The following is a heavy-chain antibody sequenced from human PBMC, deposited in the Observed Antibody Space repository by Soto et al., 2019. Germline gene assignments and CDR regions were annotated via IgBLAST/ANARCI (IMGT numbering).Heavy chain of an antibody. V-gene: IGHV3-30-3*01. J-gene: IGHJ4*02. CDR3: ARERV. Sequence: GSLRLSCAASGFSFSTYAMHWVRQAPGKGLEWVAVIAYDGSNKYHADSVKGRFTISRDNSSNTLYLQMHSLRTEDTAVYYCARERVWGQGTLVTVS. CDR2: IAYDGSNK. CDR1: GFSFSTYA.